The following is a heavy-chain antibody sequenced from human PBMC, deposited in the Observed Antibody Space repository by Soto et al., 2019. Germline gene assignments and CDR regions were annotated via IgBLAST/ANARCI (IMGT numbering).Heavy chain of an antibody. V-gene: IGHV2-5*01. CDR2: IYLYEDK. D-gene: IGHD3-3*01. Sequence: SGRTLVNPTHNLTLTCTFSAFSLSNNGEGAGWIRQPPGKPLEWLAVIYLYEDKRSSRSLKRRRSITKDTPRNQVDLTITTMQPDDTTPYYCVYTVMVRTITGGQYSDYWGPGILVTVAS. J-gene: IGHJ4*02. CDR1: AFSLSNNGEG. CDR3: VYTVMVRTITGGQYSDY.